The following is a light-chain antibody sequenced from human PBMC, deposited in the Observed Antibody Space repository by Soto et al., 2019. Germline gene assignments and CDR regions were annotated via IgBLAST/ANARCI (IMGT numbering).Light chain of an antibody. V-gene: IGKV1-27*01. CDR1: QDIRNF. CDR2: AAS. CDR3: QKYSSVPV. J-gene: IGKJ3*01. Sequence: DIQMTQSPMSLSASVGDRVTITCRASQDIRNFVAWYQQKPGQAPKLLIYAASTLQSGVPSRFIGSGSGTDFTLTISILQHEDVATYSCQKYSSVPVFGTGTKVEIK.